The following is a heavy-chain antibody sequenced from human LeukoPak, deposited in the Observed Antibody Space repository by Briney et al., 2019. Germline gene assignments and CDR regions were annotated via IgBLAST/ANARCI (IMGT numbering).Heavy chain of an antibody. D-gene: IGHD2-2*01. V-gene: IGHV4-31*03. J-gene: IGHJ3*02. CDR2: KYYSGSA. Sequence: PSETLSLTCSVSGVSISDGRYYWTWIRQHPGEGLEWIGYKYYSGSANYNPSLKSRLTISVDTSKNQFSLQLSSVTAADTAMYYCATPYCSSISCLDVFNIWGQGTMVTVSS. CDR1: GVSISDGRYY. CDR3: ATPYCSSISCLDVFNI.